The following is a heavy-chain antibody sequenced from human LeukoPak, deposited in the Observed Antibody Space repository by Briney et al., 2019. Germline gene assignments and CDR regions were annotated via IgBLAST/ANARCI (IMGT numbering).Heavy chain of an antibody. V-gene: IGHV3-48*03. Sequence: GVPLRLSCAASGFIFSSYEMNCVREATGKGLEGVSYISNSGSIIYYADSVKGRFTISRDTAKNSLYLQVNSLRAEDTAVYYCARVDRSGTSYYYGMDVWGQGTTVTVSS. CDR2: ISNSGSII. D-gene: IGHD3-22*01. J-gene: IGHJ6*02. CDR1: GFIFSSYE. CDR3: ARVDRSGTSYYYGMDV.